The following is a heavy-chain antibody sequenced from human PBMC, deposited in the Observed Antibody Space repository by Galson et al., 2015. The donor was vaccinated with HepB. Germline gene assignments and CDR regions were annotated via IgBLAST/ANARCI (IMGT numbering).Heavy chain of an antibody. D-gene: IGHD6-13*01. CDR2: ISGSGGST. J-gene: IGHJ5*02. V-gene: IGHV3-23*01. Sequence: SLRLSCAASGFTFRGYPMTWVRQAPGKGLEWVSAISGSGGSTYYADSVKGRFTISRDNSKNTLYLQMDSLRAEDTAVYYCAKDSWYNWFDPWGQGTLVTVSS. CDR3: AKDSWYNWFDP. CDR1: GFTFRGYP.